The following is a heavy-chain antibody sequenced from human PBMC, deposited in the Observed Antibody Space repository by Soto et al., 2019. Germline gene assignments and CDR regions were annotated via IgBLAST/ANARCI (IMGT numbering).Heavy chain of an antibody. D-gene: IGHD2-2*01. CDR3: AKGSGNSNYYYGMDV. CDR2: ISGGGGTT. V-gene: IGHV3-23*01. J-gene: IGHJ6*02. Sequence: GSLRLSCAASGFTFSNYAMSWVRQTPEKGLEWVSAISGGGGTTYYAPSMKGRFTISRDNSKNTLSLQMNSLRAEDTAVYYCAKGSGNSNYYYGMDVWGQGTTVTVSS. CDR1: GFTFSNYA.